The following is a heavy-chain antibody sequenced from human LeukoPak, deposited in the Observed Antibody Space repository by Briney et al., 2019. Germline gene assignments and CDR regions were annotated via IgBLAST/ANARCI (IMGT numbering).Heavy chain of an antibody. Sequence: ASVKVSCKASGYTFTDYYMHWVRQAPGQGLEWMGWINPNGGGTNYAQKFQGRVTMTRDTSTSTVYMELSSLRSEDTAVYFCARDSYYDSSGSVDYWGQGTLVTVSS. V-gene: IGHV1-2*02. CDR3: ARDSYYDSSGSVDY. D-gene: IGHD3-22*01. J-gene: IGHJ4*02. CDR1: GYTFTDYY. CDR2: INPNGGGT.